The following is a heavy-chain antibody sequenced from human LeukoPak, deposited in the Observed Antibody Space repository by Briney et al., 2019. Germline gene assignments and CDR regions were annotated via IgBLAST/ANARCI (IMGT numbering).Heavy chain of an antibody. CDR3: ARGPRYCSSTSCYYGMDV. J-gene: IGHJ6*02. CDR1: GGSFSGYY. V-gene: IGHV4-34*01. Sequence: SETLSLTCGVYGGSFSGYYWSWIRQPPGKGLEWIGEINHSGSTYYNPSLKSRVTISVDASKNQFSLKLSSVTAADTAVYYCARGPRYCSSTSCYYGMDVWGQGTTVTVSS. D-gene: IGHD2-2*01. CDR2: INHSGST.